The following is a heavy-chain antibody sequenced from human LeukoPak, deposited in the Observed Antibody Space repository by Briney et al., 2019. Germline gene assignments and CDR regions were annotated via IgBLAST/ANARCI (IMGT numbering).Heavy chain of an antibody. CDR3: ARARYYYESSGYYDYFDY. V-gene: IGHV1-69*02. CDR2: ITPILGIA. Sequence: SVKVSCKASGATFNGYIITWVRQAPGRGLEWMGRITPILGIANYAQKFRGRVTITADKSTSTAYMDLSSLRSEDTAVYYCARARYYYESSGYYDYFDYWGQGTLVTVSS. CDR1: GATFNGYI. J-gene: IGHJ4*02. D-gene: IGHD3-22*01.